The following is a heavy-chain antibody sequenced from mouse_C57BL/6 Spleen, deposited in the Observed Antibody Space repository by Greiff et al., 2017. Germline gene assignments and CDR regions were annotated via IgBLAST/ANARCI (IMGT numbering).Heavy chain of an antibody. CDR1: GYTFTSYG. J-gene: IGHJ3*01. CDR3: ARRLDLFAY. Sequence: VQLQQSGADLARPGASVKLSCTASGYTFTSYGISWVKQRTGQGLEWIGEIYPRSGNTYYNEKFKGKATLTADKSSSTAYMELRRLTAEDSAVYFGARRLDLFAYWGQGTLVTVSA. CDR2: IYPRSGNT. D-gene: IGHD3-2*02. V-gene: IGHV1-81*01.